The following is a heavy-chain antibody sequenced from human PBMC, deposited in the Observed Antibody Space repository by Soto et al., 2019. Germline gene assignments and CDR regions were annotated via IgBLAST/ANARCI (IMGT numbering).Heavy chain of an antibody. D-gene: IGHD4-17*01. CDR3: ARPAATVIFYSGMDV. J-gene: IGHJ6*02. V-gene: IGHV3-30-3*01. Sequence: GGSLRLSCAASGFTFSGYAMHWVRQAPGKGLEWVAIISFDGSNEHYADSVQGRFTISRDNSENTLYLQMNSLRAGDTTVYYCARPAATVIFYSGMDVWGQGTTVTVSS. CDR2: ISFDGSNE. CDR1: GFTFSGYA.